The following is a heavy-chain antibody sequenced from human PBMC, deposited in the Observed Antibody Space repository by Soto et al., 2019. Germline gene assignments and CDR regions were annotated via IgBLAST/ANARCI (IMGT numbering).Heavy chain of an antibody. D-gene: IGHD2-15*01. V-gene: IGHV3-21*01. J-gene: IGHJ4*02. Sequence: GGSLRLSCAASGFTFSSYSMNWVRQAPGKGLEWVSSISSSSSYIYYADSVKGRFTISRDNAKNSLYLQMNSLRAEDTAVYYCARAPSDIVVVVAPDYWGQGTLVTVSS. CDR1: GFTFSSYS. CDR2: ISSSSSYI. CDR3: ARAPSDIVVVVAPDY.